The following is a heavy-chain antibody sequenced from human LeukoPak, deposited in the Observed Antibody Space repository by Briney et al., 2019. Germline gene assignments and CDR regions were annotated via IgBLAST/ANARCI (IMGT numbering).Heavy chain of an antibody. CDR3: AAVRDQRRPYMDV. CDR1: GFTFSSYA. V-gene: IGHV3-30-3*01. D-gene: IGHD3-10*01. CDR2: ISYDGSNK. J-gene: IGHJ6*03. Sequence: GRSLRLSCAASGFTFSSYAMHWVRQAPGKGLEWVAVISYDGSNKYYADSVKGRFTISRDNSKNTLYLQMNSLRAEDTAVYYCAAVRDQRRPYMDVWGKGTTVTVSS.